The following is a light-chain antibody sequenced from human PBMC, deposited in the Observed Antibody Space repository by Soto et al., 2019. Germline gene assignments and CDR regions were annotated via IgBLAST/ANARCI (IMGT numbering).Light chain of an antibody. Sequence: QSVLTQPPSVSAAPGQKVTISCSGSSSNIGGNSVSWYQQLPGTAPKLLIYDDNKRPSGIPERFSGSKSGTSATLGITGFQTVDEDDYYCESWDRSLSASDFGTGTNVTVL. CDR1: SSNIGGNS. CDR3: ESWDRSLSASD. V-gene: IGLV1-51*01. J-gene: IGLJ1*01. CDR2: DDN.